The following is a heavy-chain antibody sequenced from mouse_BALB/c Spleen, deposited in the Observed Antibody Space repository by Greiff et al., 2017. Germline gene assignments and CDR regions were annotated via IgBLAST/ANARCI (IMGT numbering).Heavy chain of an antibody. CDR3: ARGLYEGFAY. Sequence: VQLQQSGAELAKPGASVKMSCKASGYTFTSYWMHWVKQRPGQGLEWIGYINPSTGYTEYNQKFKDKATLTADKSSSTAYMQLSSLTSEDSAVYYCARGLYEGFAYWGQGTLVTVSA. D-gene: IGHD1-1*01. J-gene: IGHJ3*01. V-gene: IGHV1-7*01. CDR1: GYTFTSYW. CDR2: INPSTGYT.